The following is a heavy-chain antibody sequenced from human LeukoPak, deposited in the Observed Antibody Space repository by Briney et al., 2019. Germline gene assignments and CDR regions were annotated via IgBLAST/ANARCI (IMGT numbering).Heavy chain of an antibody. Sequence: GASVKVSCKASGGTFSSYAISWVRQAPGQGLEWMGGIIPIIGTANYAQKFQGRVTITADESTSTAYMELSSLRPEDTAVYYCARSVAYALDYWGQGTLVTVSS. V-gene: IGHV1-69*13. CDR3: ARSVAYALDY. J-gene: IGHJ4*02. CDR1: GGTFSSYA. D-gene: IGHD4-17*01. CDR2: IIPIIGTA.